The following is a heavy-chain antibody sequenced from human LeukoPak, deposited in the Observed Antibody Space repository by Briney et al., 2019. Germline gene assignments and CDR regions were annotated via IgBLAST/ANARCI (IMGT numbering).Heavy chain of an antibody. D-gene: IGHD3-10*01. J-gene: IGHJ6*03. CDR3: ARGPRFTSYYYYYYYMDV. Sequence: SETLSLTCTVSGGSVSSGRYCWSWIRQPPGKGLEWIGEINHSGSTNYNPSLKSRVTISVDTSKNQFSLKLSSVTAADTAVYYCARGPRFTSYYYYYYYMDVWGKGTTVTVSS. CDR1: GGSVSSGRYC. V-gene: IGHV4-61*01. CDR2: INHSGST.